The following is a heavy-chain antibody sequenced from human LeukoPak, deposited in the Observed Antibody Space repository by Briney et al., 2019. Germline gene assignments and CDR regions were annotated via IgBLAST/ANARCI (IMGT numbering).Heavy chain of an antibody. D-gene: IGHD1-26*01. CDR2: ISAYNGNT. J-gene: IGHJ3*02. CDR1: GYTFTGYY. V-gene: IGHV1-18*04. CDR3: AGSGSYSDAFDI. Sequence: ASVKVSCKASGYTFTGYYMHWVRQAPGQGLEWMGWISAYNGNTNYAQKLQGRVTMTTDTSTSTAYMELRSLRSDDTAVYYCAGSGSYSDAFDIWGQGTMVTVSS.